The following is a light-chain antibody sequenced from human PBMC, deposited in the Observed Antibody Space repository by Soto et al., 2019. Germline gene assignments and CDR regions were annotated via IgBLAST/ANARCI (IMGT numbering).Light chain of an antibody. J-gene: IGLJ1*01. CDR3: CSYARTTHV. CDR1: TSDIGGYKY. Sequence: QSALTQPPSVSGSPGQSVTISCTGTTSDIGGYKYVSWYQQLPGKASKLMIFDVTKRPSGVPDRFSGSNSGNTASLTISGLQAEDEAIYYCCSYARTTHVFGTGTKLTVL. V-gene: IGLV2-11*01. CDR2: DVT.